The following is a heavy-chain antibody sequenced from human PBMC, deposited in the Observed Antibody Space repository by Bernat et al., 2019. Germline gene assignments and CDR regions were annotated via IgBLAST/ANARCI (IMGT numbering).Heavy chain of an antibody. CDR1: GFTFSSYG. Sequence: QVQLVESGGGVVQPGRSLRLSCAASGFTFSSYGMHWVRQAPGKGLAWVAVIWYDGSNKYYADSVKGRFTISRENSKNTLYLQMNSLRAEDTAVYYCARDSLELPLDEPDDAFDIWGQGTMVTVSS. J-gene: IGHJ3*02. CDR2: IWYDGSNK. D-gene: IGHD1-7*01. CDR3: ARDSLELPLDEPDDAFDI. V-gene: IGHV3-33*01.